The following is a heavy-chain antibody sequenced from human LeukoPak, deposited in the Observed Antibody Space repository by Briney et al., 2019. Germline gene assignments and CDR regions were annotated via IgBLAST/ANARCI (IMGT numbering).Heavy chain of an antibody. J-gene: IGHJ6*04. D-gene: IGHD3-10*01. CDR3: ARGHYYGSGSCVDV. V-gene: IGHV4-34*01. CDR1: GGSFSGYY. Sequence: SETLSLTCAVYGGSFSGYYWSWIRQPPGKGLEWIGEINRSGSTNYNPSLKSRVTISVDTSKSQFSLKLSSVTAADTAVYYCARGHYYGSGSCVDVWGKGTTVTVSP. CDR2: INRSGST.